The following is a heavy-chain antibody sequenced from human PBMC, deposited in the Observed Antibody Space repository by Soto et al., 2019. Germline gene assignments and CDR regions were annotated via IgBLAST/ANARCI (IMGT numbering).Heavy chain of an antibody. Sequence: SETLSLTCTVSGGSVSSGGYYWSWIRQHPGKGLEWIGYIYYSGSTYYNPSLKSRVTISVDTSKNQFSLKLSSVTAADTAVYYCAKTGNDYGDYNDYWGQGTLVTVSS. D-gene: IGHD4-17*01. CDR1: GGSVSSGGYY. CDR2: IYYSGST. J-gene: IGHJ4*02. V-gene: IGHV4-31*03. CDR3: AKTGNDYGDYNDY.